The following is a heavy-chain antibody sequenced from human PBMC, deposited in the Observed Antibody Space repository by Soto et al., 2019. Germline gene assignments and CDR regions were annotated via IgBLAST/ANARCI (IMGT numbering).Heavy chain of an antibody. Sequence: QVQLVQSGAEAKKPGASVKVSCKASGYTFTSYAMHWVRQAPGQRLEWMGWINAGNGNTKYSQKFQGRVTITRDTSAITAYMELSSLRSEDTAVYYCARGSGYYYWDYYWGQGTLVTVSS. V-gene: IGHV1-3*01. D-gene: IGHD3-22*01. CDR1: GYTFTSYA. CDR3: ARGSGYYYWDYY. J-gene: IGHJ4*02. CDR2: INAGNGNT.